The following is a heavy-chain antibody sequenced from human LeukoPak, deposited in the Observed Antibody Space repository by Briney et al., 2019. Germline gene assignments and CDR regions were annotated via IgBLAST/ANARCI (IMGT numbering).Heavy chain of an antibody. J-gene: IGHJ5*02. CDR1: GYTFRDHG. Sequence: VASVKVSCKASGYTFRDHGISWVRQAPGQGLEWMGWITNYSAYNPNANYAQKFQDRATMTTDTSKSTAYMELRSLRLDDTAVYYCARGVVIPGGVGLDPWGQGTLVIVSS. D-gene: IGHD2-15*01. CDR2: ITNYSAYNPNA. CDR3: ARGVVIPGGVGLDP. V-gene: IGHV1-18*01.